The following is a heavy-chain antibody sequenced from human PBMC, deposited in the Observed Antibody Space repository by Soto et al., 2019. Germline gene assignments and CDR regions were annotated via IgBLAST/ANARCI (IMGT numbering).Heavy chain of an antibody. J-gene: IGHJ4*02. D-gene: IGHD2-15*01. Sequence: QVQLVESGGGVVQPGKSLRLSCAASGFIFSNYGMHWVRQAPGKGLEWVALISCDGKNRNYADSVKGRFTIYRDNPKNTLYLEMNSLRPEDTAFYYCAKRGGVVGGSEHPFFEYWGQGTLVTVSS. V-gene: IGHV3-30*18. CDR2: ISCDGKNR. CDR3: AKRGGVVGGSEHPFFEY. CDR1: GFIFSNYG.